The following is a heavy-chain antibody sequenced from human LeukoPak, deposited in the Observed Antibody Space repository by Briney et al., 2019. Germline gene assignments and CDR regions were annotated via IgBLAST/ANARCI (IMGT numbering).Heavy chain of an antibody. D-gene: IGHD4-17*01. CDR3: ASSYGDLTGKLDY. Sequence: PGGSLRLSCAASGFTFSSYGMHWVRQAPGKGLEWVAVISYDGSNKYYADSVKGRFTISRDNSKNTLYLQMNSLRAEDTAVYYCASSYGDLTGKLDYWGQGTLVTVSS. J-gene: IGHJ4*02. CDR2: ISYDGSNK. CDR1: GFTFSSYG. V-gene: IGHV3-30*03.